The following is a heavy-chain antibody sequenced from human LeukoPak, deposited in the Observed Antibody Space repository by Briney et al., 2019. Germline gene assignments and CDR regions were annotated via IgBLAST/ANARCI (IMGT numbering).Heavy chain of an antibody. V-gene: IGHV3-33*01. D-gene: IGHD3-22*01. CDR3: ARARNNYDSSGYSALDC. Sequence: GGSLRLSCAASSGLLFSSHGMHWVRQAPGKGLGWVAVIWYDGSNKWYADSVKGRFTISRDNSKNTLYLQMDSLRAEDTAVYYCARARNNYDSSGYSALDCWGQGTLVTVSS. CDR2: IWYDGSNK. CDR1: GLLFSSHG. J-gene: IGHJ4*02.